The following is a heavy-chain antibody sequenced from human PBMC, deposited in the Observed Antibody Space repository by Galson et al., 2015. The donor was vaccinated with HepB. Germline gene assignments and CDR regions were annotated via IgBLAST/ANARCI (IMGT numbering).Heavy chain of an antibody. CDR2: INPNSGGT. D-gene: IGHD2-2*01. J-gene: IGHJ6*02. V-gene: IGHV1-2*02. CDR3: ARDDWCSSSSCYGLGYYNGLGA. Sequence: SVKVSCKASGYTFTDYYIHWVRQAPGQGLEWMGWINPNSGGTNFAQRFQGRVTMTRDTSIRTAYMELSRLRSDDTAVYYCARDDWCSSSSCYGLGYYNGLGAWGQGTTVTVSS. CDR1: GYTFTDYY.